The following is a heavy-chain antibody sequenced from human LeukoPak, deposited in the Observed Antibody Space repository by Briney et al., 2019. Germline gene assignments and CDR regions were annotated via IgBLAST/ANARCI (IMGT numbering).Heavy chain of an antibody. V-gene: IGHV3-48*01. D-gene: IGHD3-10*01. CDR3: AKDYSKTSYYGSGTYYRPNWFDP. J-gene: IGHJ5*02. Sequence: GGSLRLSCAASGFTFSSYSMNWVRQAPGKGLEWVSYISSSSSTIYYADSVKGRFTISRDNSKNTLYLQMNSLRAEDTAMYYCAKDYSKTSYYGSGTYYRPNWFDPWGQGTLVTVSS. CDR1: GFTFSSYS. CDR2: ISSSSSTI.